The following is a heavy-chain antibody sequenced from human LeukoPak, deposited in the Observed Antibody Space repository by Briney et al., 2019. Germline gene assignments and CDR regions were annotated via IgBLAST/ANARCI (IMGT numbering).Heavy chain of an antibody. Sequence: SSETLSLTCTVSGGSISSGGYYWSWIRQHPGKGLEWIGYIYYSGSTYYNPSLKSRVTISVDTSKNQFSLKLSSVTAADTAVYYCATDYGGNSDFDYWGQGTLVTVSS. CDR3: ATDYGGNSDFDY. V-gene: IGHV4-31*03. CDR2: IYYSGST. D-gene: IGHD4-23*01. CDR1: GGSISSGGYY. J-gene: IGHJ4*02.